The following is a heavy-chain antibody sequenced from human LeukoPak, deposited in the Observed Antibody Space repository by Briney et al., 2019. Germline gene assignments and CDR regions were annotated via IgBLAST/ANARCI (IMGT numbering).Heavy chain of an antibody. CDR1: GGSLSTYY. CDR2: IYTSGST. V-gene: IGHV4-4*07. D-gene: IGHD5-12*01. Sequence: PSETLSLTCTVSGGSLSTYYWNWIRQPAGKGLEWIGRIYTSGSTNYNPSLKSRVTMSVDASKNQFSLKLSSVTAADTAVYYCARCSGNGYGYSWFDPWGQGTLVTVSS. CDR3: ARCSGNGYGYSWFDP. J-gene: IGHJ5*02.